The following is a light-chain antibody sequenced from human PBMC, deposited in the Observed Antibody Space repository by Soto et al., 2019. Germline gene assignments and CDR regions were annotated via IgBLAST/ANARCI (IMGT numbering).Light chain of an antibody. CDR2: GAS. Sequence: EIAMTQSPATLSMSPGERATLSCRVSQSVSSNLAWYQQKPGQAPRLLIYGASARATGIPARFSGSGSGTEFTLTISSLQSEDFAVYYCLHYNNWPPWTFGQGTTVEI. J-gene: IGKJ1*01. CDR3: LHYNNWPPWT. V-gene: IGKV3-15*01. CDR1: QSVSSN.